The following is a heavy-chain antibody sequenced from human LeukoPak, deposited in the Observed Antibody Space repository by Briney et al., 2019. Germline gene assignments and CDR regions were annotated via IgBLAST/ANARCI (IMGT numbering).Heavy chain of an antibody. CDR1: GYSFTSYW. V-gene: IGHV5-51*01. CDR3: ARIVAGASSGYYYSHFDY. J-gene: IGHJ4*02. D-gene: IGHD3-22*01. Sequence: GESLKISCKGSGYSFTSYWIGWVRQMLGKGLGWMGIIYPGDSDTRYSPSFQGQVTISADKSISTAYLQWSSLKASGTAMYYCARIVAGASSGYYYSHFDYWGQGTLVTVSS. CDR2: IYPGDSDT.